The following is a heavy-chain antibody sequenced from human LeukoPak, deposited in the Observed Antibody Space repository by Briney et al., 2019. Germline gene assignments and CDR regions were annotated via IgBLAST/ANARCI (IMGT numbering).Heavy chain of an antibody. Sequence: SETLSHTCAVYGGSFSGYYWSWIRQPPGKGLEWIGEINHSGSTNYNPSLKSRVTISVDTSKNQFSLKLSSVTAADTAVYYCARRTGYSTSRLDYWGQGTLVTVSS. D-gene: IGHD6-13*01. CDR1: GGSFSGYY. CDR3: ARRTGYSTSRLDY. V-gene: IGHV4-34*01. J-gene: IGHJ4*02. CDR2: INHSGST.